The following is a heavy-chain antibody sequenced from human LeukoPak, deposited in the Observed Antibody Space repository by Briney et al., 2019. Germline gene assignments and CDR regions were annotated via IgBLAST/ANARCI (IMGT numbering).Heavy chain of an antibody. CDR2: FDPEDAET. D-gene: IGHD1-26*01. J-gene: IGHJ4*02. Sequence: EASVKVSCKVSGYTLTELSMHWVRQVPGKGLEWMGGFDPEDAETIYAQKSQGRVTMTEDTSTDTAYMELSSLRSEDTAVYYCAAGGEWDLLNYWGQGTLVTVSS. CDR3: AAGGEWDLLNY. CDR1: GYTLTELS. V-gene: IGHV1-24*01.